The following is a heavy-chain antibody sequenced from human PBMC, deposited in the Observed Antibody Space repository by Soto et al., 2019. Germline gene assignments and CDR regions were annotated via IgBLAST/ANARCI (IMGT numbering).Heavy chain of an antibody. CDR1: GGTFNVYT. Sequence: QVQLVQSGAEVKKPGSSGKVSCKASGGTFNVYTIIWVRQAPGQGLEWMGRIIPMLAITNYAQRFQGRVTLTADTSTTTAYMELSSLTSEDTAVYYCALGSWSGETFDIWGQGTLVTVFS. CDR3: ALGSWSGETFDI. J-gene: IGHJ3*02. V-gene: IGHV1-69*02. CDR2: IIPMLAIT. D-gene: IGHD6-13*01.